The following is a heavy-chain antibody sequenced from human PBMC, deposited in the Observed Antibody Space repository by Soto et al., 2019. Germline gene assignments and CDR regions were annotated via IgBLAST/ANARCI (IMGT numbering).Heavy chain of an antibody. CDR2: IYWDDDK. CDR1: GFSLSTSGVG. J-gene: IGHJ4*02. Sequence: QITLKESGPTLVKPTQTLTLTCTFSGFSLSTSGVGVGWIRQPPGKALEWLALIYWDDDKRHSPSLKSRLTITKDTSKNQVVLTMTNMDPVDTATYYCAHRRDYGGNSANFDYWGQGTLVTVSS. D-gene: IGHD4-17*01. CDR3: AHRRDYGGNSANFDY. V-gene: IGHV2-5*02.